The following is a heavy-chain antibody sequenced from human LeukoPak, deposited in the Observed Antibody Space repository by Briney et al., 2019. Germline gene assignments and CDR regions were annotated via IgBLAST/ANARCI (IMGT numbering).Heavy chain of an antibody. J-gene: IGHJ4*02. CDR3: ARIEQLSDSGGYPDY. Sequence: PSETLSLTCTVSGGSIRSYYWSWIRQPPGKRLEWIGYMYYSGRANYNPSLKSRVTISVDTSKNQFSLKLTSVTAADTAVYFCARIEQLSDSGGYPDYWGQGTLVTVSS. V-gene: IGHV4-59*01. CDR1: GGSIRSYY. D-gene: IGHD3-22*01. CDR2: MYYSGRA.